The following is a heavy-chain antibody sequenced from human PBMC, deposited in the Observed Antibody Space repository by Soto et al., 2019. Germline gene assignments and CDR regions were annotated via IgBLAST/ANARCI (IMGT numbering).Heavy chain of an antibody. J-gene: IGHJ5*02. CDR2: IYYSGST. CDR1: GGSISSSSYY. Sequence: SETLSHTCTVSGGSISSSSYYWGWIRQPPGKGLEWIGYIYYSGSTNYNPSLKSRVTISVDTSKNQFSLKLSSVTAADTAVYYCARENYMFRGREINSYIVPRCPRTLVTVSS. V-gene: IGHV4-61*01. CDR3: ARENYMFRGREINSYIVP. D-gene: IGHD3-10*01.